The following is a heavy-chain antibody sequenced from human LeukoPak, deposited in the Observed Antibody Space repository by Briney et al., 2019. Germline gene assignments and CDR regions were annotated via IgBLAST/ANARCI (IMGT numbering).Heavy chain of an antibody. D-gene: IGHD3-3*01. CDR1: GGSISSYY. CDR3: ARVLAYDFWSGYAFDI. V-gene: IGHV4-4*07. CDR2: IYTSGST. Sequence: SETLSLTCTVSGGSISSYYWSWIRQPAGKGLEWIGRIYTSGSTNYNPSLKSRVTMSVDTSKNQFSLKLSSVTAADTAVYYCARVLAYDFWSGYAFDIWGQGTMVTVSS. J-gene: IGHJ3*02.